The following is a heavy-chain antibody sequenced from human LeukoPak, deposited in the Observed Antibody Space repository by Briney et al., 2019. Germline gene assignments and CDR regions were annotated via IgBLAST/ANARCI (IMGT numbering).Heavy chain of an antibody. CDR1: GFTFSNYA. J-gene: IGHJ4*02. Sequence: TGGSLRLSCTASGFTFSNYAMNWVRQAPGKGLEWVSGIGAGGTFTYYADDVKGRCTNFRDNPRNTLYLQMNSLRADDTAVYYCAKELDYTTYGYYFDYWGQGTLVTVSS. CDR2: IGAGGTFT. D-gene: IGHD4-11*01. V-gene: IGHV3-23*01. CDR3: AKELDYTTYGYYFDY.